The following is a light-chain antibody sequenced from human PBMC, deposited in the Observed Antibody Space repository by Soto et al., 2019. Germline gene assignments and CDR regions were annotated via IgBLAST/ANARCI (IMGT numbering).Light chain of an antibody. CDR2: LCY. CDR1: QSLLHSNGYNY. J-gene: IGKJ2*01. Sequence: DIVMTQSPLSLPVTPGEPASISCRSSQSLLHSNGYNYLDWYLQKPGPSPQLLIYLCYNRASGVPDRFSGSGSGTDFTLKISRMEAEDVGVDYCIQALQTPPYTFGQGTKLEIK. V-gene: IGKV2-28*01. CDR3: IQALQTPPYT.